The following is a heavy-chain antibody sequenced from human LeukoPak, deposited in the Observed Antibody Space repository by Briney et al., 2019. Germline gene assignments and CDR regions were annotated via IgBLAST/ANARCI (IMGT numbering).Heavy chain of an antibody. CDR1: GFTFSPHS. V-gene: IGHV3-48*04. CDR3: ARIRLDGFWLDP. Sequence: GGSLGLSCVASGFTFSPHSMIWVRQAPGKGLDWVSYISSDSGTIYDADSVKGRFTISRDNAKDSLYLQMNSLRVDDTAVYYYARIRLDGFWLDPWGQGTLVTVSS. D-gene: IGHD2-2*03. CDR2: ISSDSGTI. J-gene: IGHJ5*02.